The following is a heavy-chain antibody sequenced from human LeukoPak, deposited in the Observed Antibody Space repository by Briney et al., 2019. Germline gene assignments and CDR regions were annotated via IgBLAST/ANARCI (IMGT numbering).Heavy chain of an antibody. V-gene: IGHV4-4*09. CDR2: IYTSGST. J-gene: IGHJ3*02. CDR3: ARHDYYDSSGYYPDQVAFDI. Sequence: PSGTLSLTCTVSGGSISSYYWSWIRQPPGKGLEWIGYIYTSGSTNYNPSLKSRVTISVDTSKNQFSLKLSSVTAADTAVYYCARHDYYDSSGYYPDQVAFDIWGQGTVVTVSS. CDR1: GGSISSYY. D-gene: IGHD3-22*01.